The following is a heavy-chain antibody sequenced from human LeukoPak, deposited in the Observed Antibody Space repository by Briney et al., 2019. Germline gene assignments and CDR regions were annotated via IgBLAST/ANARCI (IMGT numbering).Heavy chain of an antibody. CDR2: INPSGGST. V-gene: IGHV1-46*01. CDR3: ATWGLHFDI. D-gene: IGHD3-16*01. J-gene: IGHJ3*02. Sequence: ASVKVSCKASGYTFTSYYMHWVRQAPGQGLEWMGIINPSGGSTSYAQKFQGRVTMTTDTSTSTAYMELSRLTSDDTAVYFCATWGLHFDIWGQGTMVTVA. CDR1: GYTFTSYY.